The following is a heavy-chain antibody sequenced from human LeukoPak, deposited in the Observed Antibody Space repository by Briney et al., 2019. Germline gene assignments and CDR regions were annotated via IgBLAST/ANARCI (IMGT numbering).Heavy chain of an antibody. CDR1: GYTLTELS. V-gene: IGHV1-24*01. CDR2: FDPEDGET. J-gene: IGHJ4*02. CDR3: ARNRRIAVAGHESYFDY. Sequence: EASVKVSCKVSGYTLTELSMHWVRQAPGKGLEWMGGFDPEDGETIYAQKFQGRVTMTTDTSTSTAYMELRSLRSDDTAVYYCARNRRIAVAGHESYFDYWGQGTLVTVSS. D-gene: IGHD6-19*01.